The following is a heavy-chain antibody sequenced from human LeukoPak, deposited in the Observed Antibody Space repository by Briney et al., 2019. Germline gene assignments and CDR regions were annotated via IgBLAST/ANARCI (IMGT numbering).Heavy chain of an antibody. V-gene: IGHV3-48*04. CDR1: GFTFSSYS. Sequence: GGSLRLSCAASGFTFSSYSMNWVRQAPGKGLEWVSHISSSGSTIYYADSVKGRFTISRDNAKNSLYLQMNSLRAEDTALYYCARGHEDMITFGGVIVMFDYWGQGTLVTVSS. J-gene: IGHJ4*02. CDR2: ISSSGSTI. CDR3: ARGHEDMITFGGVIVMFDY. D-gene: IGHD3-16*02.